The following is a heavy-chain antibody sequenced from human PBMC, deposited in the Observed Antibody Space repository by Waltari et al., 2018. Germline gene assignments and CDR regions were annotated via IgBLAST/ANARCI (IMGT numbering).Heavy chain of an antibody. Sequence: LVQSGAEVKKPGASVKVSCKAAGYTFTGYAILWVRQAPGQGLEWMGRNNPKNGDTHYAQKFQGRVAMTTDTSTNTAFMELHSLRSDDTAVYYCLRDSSGSHFDYWGQGTLVTVSS. D-gene: IGHD3-22*01. CDR2: NNPKNGDT. CDR1: GYTFTGYA. J-gene: IGHJ4*02. V-gene: IGHV1-2*06. CDR3: LRDSSGSHFDY.